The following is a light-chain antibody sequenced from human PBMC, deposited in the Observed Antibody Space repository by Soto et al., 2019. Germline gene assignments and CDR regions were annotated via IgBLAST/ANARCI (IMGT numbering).Light chain of an antibody. J-gene: IGKJ2*01. V-gene: IGKV4-1*01. CDR2: WAS. CDR1: QSVLYSSNNKNY. CDR3: QQYYSTPYT. Sequence: DIVMTQSPDSLAVSLGERATINCKSSQSVLYSSNNKNYLAWYQQKPGQPPNLLIYWASTRESGVPDRFSGSGSRTDFTLTISSLQAKDVAVYYCQQYYSTPYTFGQGTKLEIK.